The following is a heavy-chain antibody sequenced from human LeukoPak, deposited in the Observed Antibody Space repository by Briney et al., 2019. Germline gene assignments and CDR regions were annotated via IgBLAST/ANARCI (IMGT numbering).Heavy chain of an antibody. Sequence: KPSETLSLTCTVSGGSISSSSYYWGWIRQPPGKGLEWIGSIYYSGSPYYNPSLKSRVTISVDTSKDQISLKLNSVTAANTAVYYCARGLFVVTGLRYWFDPWGQGTLVTVSS. D-gene: IGHD5-12*01. CDR1: GGSISSSSYY. CDR2: IYYSGSP. V-gene: IGHV4-39*07. J-gene: IGHJ5*02. CDR3: ARGLFVVTGLRYWFDP.